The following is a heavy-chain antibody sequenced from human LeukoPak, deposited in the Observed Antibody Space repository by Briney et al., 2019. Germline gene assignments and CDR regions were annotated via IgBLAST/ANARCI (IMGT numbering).Heavy chain of an antibody. Sequence: GGSLRLSCAASGFTLSSYWMHWVRQVPGKGLVWVSCIDGDGSTTKYADSVKGRFTISRDNAKNTLYLQVNSLRAEDTAVYYCAQGGSPGAFDYWGQGTLVTVSS. CDR3: AQGGSPGAFDY. D-gene: IGHD1-26*01. CDR2: IDGDGSTT. V-gene: IGHV3-74*01. CDR1: GFTLSSYW. J-gene: IGHJ4*02.